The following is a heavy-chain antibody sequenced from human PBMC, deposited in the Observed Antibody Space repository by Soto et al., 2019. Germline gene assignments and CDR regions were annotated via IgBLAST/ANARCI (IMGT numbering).Heavy chain of an antibody. CDR2: IYSGGST. V-gene: IGHV3-66*01. CDR3: ARDGRIAARFGGYYYYYMDV. J-gene: IGHJ6*03. D-gene: IGHD6-6*01. Sequence: GGSLILSCAASGFTVSSNYMSWVRQAPGKGLEWVSVIYSGGSTYYADSVKGRFTISRDNSKNTLYLQMNSLRAEDTAVYYCARDGRIAARFGGYYYYYMDVWGKGTTVTVSS. CDR1: GFTVSSNY.